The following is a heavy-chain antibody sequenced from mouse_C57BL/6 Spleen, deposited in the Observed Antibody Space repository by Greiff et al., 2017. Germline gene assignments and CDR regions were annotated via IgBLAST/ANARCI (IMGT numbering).Heavy chain of an antibody. J-gene: IGHJ3*01. V-gene: IGHV1-22*01. CDR3: AKGLLRYTFWFAY. D-gene: IGHD1-1*01. CDR2: INPNNGGT. CDR1: GYTFTDYN. Sequence: EVQLQQSGPELVKPGASVKMSCKASGYTFTDYNMHWVKQSHGKSLEWIGYINPNNGGTSYNQKFKGKATLTVNKSSSTAYMELRSLTSEDSAVYYCAKGLLRYTFWFAYWGQGTLVTVSA.